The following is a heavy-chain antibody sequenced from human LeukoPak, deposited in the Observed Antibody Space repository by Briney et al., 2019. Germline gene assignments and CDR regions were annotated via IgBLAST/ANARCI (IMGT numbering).Heavy chain of an antibody. CDR3: ARVLEQVGAAPFDY. CDR1: GGTFSSYA. CDR2: IIPILGIA. J-gene: IGHJ4*02. D-gene: IGHD1-26*01. V-gene: IGHV1-69*04. Sequence: SVKVSCKASGGTFSSYAISWVRQAPGQGLEWMGRIIPILGIANYAQKFQGRVTITADKSTSTAYMELSSLRSEDTAVYYCARVLEQVGAAPFDYWGQGTLVTVSS.